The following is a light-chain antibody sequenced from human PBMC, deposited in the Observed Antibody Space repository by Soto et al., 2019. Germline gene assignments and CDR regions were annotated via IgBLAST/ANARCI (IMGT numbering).Light chain of an antibody. J-gene: IGLJ1*01. CDR2: DVS. CDR1: SSDVGGYNY. CDR3: SSYAGNYVYV. V-gene: IGLV2-11*01. Sequence: QSALTQPRSVSGSPGQSVTIPCTGTSSDVGGYNYVSWYQRHAGKGPKLIIYDVSERPSGVPDRFSASKSGNTASLTISWLQAEDEADYYCSSYAGNYVYVFGSGTKVTVL.